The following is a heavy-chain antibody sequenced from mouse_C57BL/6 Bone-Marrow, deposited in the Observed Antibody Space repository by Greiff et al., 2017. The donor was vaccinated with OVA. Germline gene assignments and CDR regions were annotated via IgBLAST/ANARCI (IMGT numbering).Heavy chain of an antibody. V-gene: IGHV14-4*01. Sequence: EVQLVESGAELVRPGASVKLSCTASGFNIKDDYMHWVKQRPEQGLEWIGWIDPENGDTEYASKFQGKATITADTSSNTAYLQLSSLTSEDTAVYYCTMYGYDWYFDVWGTGTTVTVSS. J-gene: IGHJ1*03. CDR3: TMYGYDWYFDV. CDR2: IDPENGDT. D-gene: IGHD2-2*01. CDR1: GFNIKDDY.